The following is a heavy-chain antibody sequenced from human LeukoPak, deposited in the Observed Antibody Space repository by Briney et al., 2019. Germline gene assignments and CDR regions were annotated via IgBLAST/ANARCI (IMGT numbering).Heavy chain of an antibody. CDR1: GFTFSDYA. Sequence: GGSLRLSCAASGFTFSDYAMTWVRQVPGKGLEWVSVISGSGDITYYADSVKGRFTISRDNSKNTLYLQMNSLRAEDTAVYYCAKDSPMNTVRGYFDFWGQGTLVTVSS. V-gene: IGHV3-23*01. CDR2: ISGSGDIT. CDR3: AKDSPMNTVRGYFDF. D-gene: IGHD4-17*01. J-gene: IGHJ4*02.